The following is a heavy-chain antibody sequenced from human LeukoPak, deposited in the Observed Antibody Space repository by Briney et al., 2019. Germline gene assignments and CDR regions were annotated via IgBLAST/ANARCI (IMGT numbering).Heavy chain of an antibody. Sequence: SETLSLTCTVSGGSISSYYWSWIRQPPGQGLEWIGYIYYSGSTNYNPSLKSRVTISVDTSKNQFSLKLSSVAAADTAVYYCASHYYESAHFDYWGQGTLVTVSS. CDR2: IYYSGST. J-gene: IGHJ4*02. CDR1: GGSISSYY. CDR3: ASHYYESAHFDY. V-gene: IGHV4-59*01. D-gene: IGHD3-22*01.